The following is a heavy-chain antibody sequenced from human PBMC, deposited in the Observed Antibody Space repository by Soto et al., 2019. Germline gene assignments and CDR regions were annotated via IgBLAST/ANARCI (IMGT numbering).Heavy chain of an antibody. Sequence: KTSETLSLTCTVSGGSISSYYWSWIRQPPGKGLEWIGFIYYSGSTKYNPSLKSRVTISVDTSQNQLSLKLSSVTAADTAVYYCARESAGSGKNNWFDPWGQGTLVTVSS. CDR1: GGSISSYY. CDR3: ARESAGSGKNNWFDP. CDR2: IYYSGST. V-gene: IGHV4-59*01. J-gene: IGHJ5*02. D-gene: IGHD3-10*01.